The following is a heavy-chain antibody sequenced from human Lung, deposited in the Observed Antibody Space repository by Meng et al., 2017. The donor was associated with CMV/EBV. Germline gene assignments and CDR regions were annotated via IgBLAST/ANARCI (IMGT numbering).Heavy chain of an antibody. CDR2: IYPGDSDT. D-gene: IGHD4-11*01. V-gene: IGHV5-51*01. CDR3: ARRGYNNYPTDY. J-gene: IGHJ4*02. Sequence: EXXKISXKGSGYTFTTYWIGWVRQMPGKGLEWMGMIYPGDSDTRYSPSFQGQVTISADKSISTAYLQWSSLKASDTAMYYCARRGYNNYPTDYWAQGTXVTVAS. CDR1: GYTFTTYW.